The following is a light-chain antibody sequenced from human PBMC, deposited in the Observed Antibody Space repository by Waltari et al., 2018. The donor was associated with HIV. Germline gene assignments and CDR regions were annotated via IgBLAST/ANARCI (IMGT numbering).Light chain of an antibody. Sequence: QSALTQPRSASGSPGQSVTTSCTGTSRDVGGFNSVCWYQQHPGKAPKLMIYDVTKRPSGVPDRFSGSKSGNTASLTISGLQADDEADYYCCSYAGNYTLIFGGGTKLTVL. J-gene: IGLJ2*01. CDR3: CSYAGNYTLI. CDR1: SRDVGGFNS. V-gene: IGLV2-11*01. CDR2: DVT.